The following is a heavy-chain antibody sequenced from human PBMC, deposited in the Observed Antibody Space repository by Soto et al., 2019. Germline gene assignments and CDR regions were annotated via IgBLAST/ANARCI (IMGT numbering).Heavy chain of an antibody. D-gene: IGHD2-21*02. CDR2: ISWDSKTI. CDR1: GLTFEHSG. J-gene: IGHJ4*02. CDR3: HAAGSVTEVF. Sequence: EVQLVESGGDLVQPGRSLRLSCVASGLTFEHSGMHWVRQAPVKGLAWVAGISWDSKTIAYADSVKGRFAISRDNAKKSLSLQMRLLRTEDTALYYCHAAGSVTEVFWGQGTHVTVYS. V-gene: IGHV3-9*01.